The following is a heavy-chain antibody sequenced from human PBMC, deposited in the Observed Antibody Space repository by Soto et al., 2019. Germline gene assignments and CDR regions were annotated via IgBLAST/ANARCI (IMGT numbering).Heavy chain of an antibody. CDR1: GGSISSGGYS. CDR3: ARCLTGSGDNWFDP. Sequence: QLQLQESGSGLVKPSQTLSLTCAVSGGSISSGGYSWSWIRQPPGKGLEWIGYIYHSGSTYYNPSLKSRVTLSVDRSKNQFSLKLSSVPAADTAVYYCARCLTGSGDNWFDPWGQGTPVTVSS. V-gene: IGHV4-30-2*01. J-gene: IGHJ5*02. D-gene: IGHD7-27*01. CDR2: IYHSGST.